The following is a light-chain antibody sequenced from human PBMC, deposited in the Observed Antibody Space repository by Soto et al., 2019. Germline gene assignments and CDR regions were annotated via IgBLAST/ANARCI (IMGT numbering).Light chain of an antibody. J-gene: IGKJ4*01. CDR1: QTLSKR. CDR2: KTS. Sequence: DTEMTQSPATLSVSVGDRATLTCRASQTLSKRLAWYQQKPERPPRLLIYKTSTIPSGIPSRFSGSGSGTDFTLTISRLEPDDFAVYSCQQYGSSSRTFGGGTKVDI. CDR3: QQYGSSSRT. V-gene: IGKV1-5*03.